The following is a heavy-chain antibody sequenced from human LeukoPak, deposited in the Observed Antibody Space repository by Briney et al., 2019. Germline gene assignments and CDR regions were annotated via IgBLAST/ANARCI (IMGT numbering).Heavy chain of an antibody. Sequence: ASVKVSCKASGYTFTGCYMHWVRQAPGQGLEWMGWINPNSGGTNYAQKFQGRVTMTRDTSISTVYMELSRLRSDDTAVYYCARDLSGGALGAFDIWGQGTMVTVSS. D-gene: IGHD2-15*01. CDR2: INPNSGGT. CDR1: GYTFTGCY. CDR3: ARDLSGGALGAFDI. J-gene: IGHJ3*02. V-gene: IGHV1-2*02.